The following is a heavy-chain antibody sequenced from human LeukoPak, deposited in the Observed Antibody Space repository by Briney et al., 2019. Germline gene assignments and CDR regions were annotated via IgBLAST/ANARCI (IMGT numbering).Heavy chain of an antibody. Sequence: GEALNISGKCSGFSFTSYWIGWVRQMPGKGLEWMGIIYPGDSDTRYSPSFQGQVTISADKSISTAYLQWSTLKASDTAMYYCARHPIPKKYCSGGSCYDNYFDYWGQGTLVTVSS. V-gene: IGHV5-51*01. J-gene: IGHJ4*02. CDR1: GFSFTSYW. CDR3: ARHPIPKKYCSGGSCYDNYFDY. D-gene: IGHD2-15*01. CDR2: IYPGDSDT.